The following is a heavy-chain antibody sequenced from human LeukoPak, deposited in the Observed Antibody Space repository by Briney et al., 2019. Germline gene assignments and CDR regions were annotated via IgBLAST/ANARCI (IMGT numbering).Heavy chain of an antibody. Sequence: PGGSLRLSCAASGFTFDDYGMSWVRHAPGKGLEWVSGINWNGGSTGYADSVKGRFTISRDNAKNSLYLQMNSLRAEDTALYYCARRRSQHGDYRSSLDYWGQGTLVTVSS. V-gene: IGHV3-20*04. CDR2: INWNGGST. CDR3: ARRRSQHGDYRSSLDY. J-gene: IGHJ4*02. D-gene: IGHD4-17*01. CDR1: GFTFDDYG.